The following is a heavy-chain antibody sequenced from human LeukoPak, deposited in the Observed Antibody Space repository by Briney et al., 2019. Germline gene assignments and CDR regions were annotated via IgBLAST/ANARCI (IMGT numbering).Heavy chain of an antibody. CDR3: ARDQEGRGGFDP. D-gene: IGHD3-16*01. J-gene: IGHJ5*02. V-gene: IGHV4-31*03. CDR2: IYYSGST. Sequence: HSQTLSLTCTVSGGSISSGGYYWSWIRQHPGKGLEWIGYIYYSGSTYYNPSLKSRVTISVDTSKNQFSLKLSSVTAADTAVYYCARDQEGRGGFDPWGQGTLVTVSS. CDR1: GGSISSGGYY.